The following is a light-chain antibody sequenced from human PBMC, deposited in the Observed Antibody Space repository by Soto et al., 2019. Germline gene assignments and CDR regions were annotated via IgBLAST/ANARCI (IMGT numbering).Light chain of an antibody. Sequence: QSVLTQPASVSGSPGQSITISCTGTSSDVGGYNYVSWYQQLPGKAPKLMIYEVSNRPSGVSNRFSGSKSGNTASLTISGLQAEDEADYYCSSYTSRSTLVFGTGTKLTVL. J-gene: IGLJ1*01. CDR2: EVS. CDR3: SSYTSRSTLV. CDR1: SSDVGGYNY. V-gene: IGLV2-14*01.